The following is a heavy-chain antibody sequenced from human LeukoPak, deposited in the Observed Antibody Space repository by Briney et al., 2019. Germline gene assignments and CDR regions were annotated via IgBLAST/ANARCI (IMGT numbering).Heavy chain of an antibody. CDR3: VRASVDSGGAFDI. Sequence: PSETLSLTCTVSGGSLSNDYWSWIRPPPGKGLEWIGYVAHSGITISNGDITNYNPSLESRATTSRDASKNQFSLKLSSVTAADTAVYYCVRASVDSGGAFDIWGQGTMVTVSS. V-gene: IGHV4-59*01. CDR1: GGSLSNDY. CDR2: VAHSGITISNGDIT. J-gene: IGHJ3*02. D-gene: IGHD3-22*01.